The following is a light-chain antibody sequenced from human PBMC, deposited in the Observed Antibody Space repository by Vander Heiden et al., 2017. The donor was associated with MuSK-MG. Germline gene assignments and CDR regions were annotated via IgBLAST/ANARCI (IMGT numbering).Light chain of an antibody. V-gene: IGKV1-39*01. Sequence: RVTITCRASQSISSYLNWYQQKPGKAPKLLIYAASSLQSGVPSRFSGSGSGTDFTLTISSLQPEDFATYYCQQSDSTPITFGGGTKVEIK. CDR1: QSISSY. J-gene: IGKJ4*01. CDR2: AAS. CDR3: QQSDSTPIT.